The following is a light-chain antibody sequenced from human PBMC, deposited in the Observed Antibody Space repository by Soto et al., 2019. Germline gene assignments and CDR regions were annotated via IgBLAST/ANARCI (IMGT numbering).Light chain of an antibody. V-gene: IGLV2-14*01. CDR2: EVR. Sequence: QSALTQPASVSGSPGQSITISCTGTSSDIGSYNYVAWYQQFPGKTPKLIIYEVRNRPSGVSFRFSGSKSGNTASLTISGLQAEDEADYYCSLYTTDSTSVFGPGTKGTVL. J-gene: IGLJ1*01. CDR3: SLYTTDSTSV. CDR1: SSDIGSYNY.